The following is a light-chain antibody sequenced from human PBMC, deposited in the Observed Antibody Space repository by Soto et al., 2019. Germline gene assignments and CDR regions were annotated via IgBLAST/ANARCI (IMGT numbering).Light chain of an antibody. CDR3: QQYNSYWT. CDR1: QSISSW. J-gene: IGKJ1*01. Sequence: DIQMTQSPSTLSASVGDRVTITCRASQSISSWLAWYQQKPGKAPKLLTYDASSLESGVPSRFSGSGSGTEFTLTISSLQPDDFATYYCQQYNSYWTFGQRTKVDIK. V-gene: IGKV1-5*01. CDR2: DAS.